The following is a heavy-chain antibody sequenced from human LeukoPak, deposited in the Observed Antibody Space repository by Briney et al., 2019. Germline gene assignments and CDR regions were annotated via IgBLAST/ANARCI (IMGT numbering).Heavy chain of an antibody. J-gene: IGHJ4*02. V-gene: IGHV3-23*01. CDR1: GXTFSSYT. D-gene: IGHD3-22*01. Sequence: PGGSLRLSCAASGXTFSSYTMSWVRQAPGKGLEWVSGISGSGGRTHYADSVKGRFTISRDNSKNTLYLQMNSLRAEDAAAYYCAKVYGAYDSSGYYFDYWGQGTLVTVSS. CDR2: ISGSGGRT. CDR3: AKVYGAYDSSGYYFDY.